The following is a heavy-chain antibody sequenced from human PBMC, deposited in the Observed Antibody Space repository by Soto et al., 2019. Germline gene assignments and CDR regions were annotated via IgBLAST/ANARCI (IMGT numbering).Heavy chain of an antibody. CDR3: ARGASRITFGGVIAKTNEFDY. CDR2: ISGSGGST. Sequence: GGSLRLSCSASGFTFSSYAMSWVRQAPGKGLEWVSAISGSGGSTYYADSVKGRFTISRDNSKNTLYLQMNSLRAEDTAVYYCARGASRITFGGVIAKTNEFDYWGQGTLVTVSS. D-gene: IGHD3-16*02. J-gene: IGHJ4*02. V-gene: IGHV3-23*01. CDR1: GFTFSSYA.